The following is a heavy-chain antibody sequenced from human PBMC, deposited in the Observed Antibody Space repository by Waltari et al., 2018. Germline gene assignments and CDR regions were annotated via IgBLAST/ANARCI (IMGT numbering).Heavy chain of an antibody. CDR1: GFKFSAYA. CDR2: IGSSSSFM. CDR3: AREGAEQWVVEDYGMDV. Sequence: EVQLVESGGGLVKPGGSLRLSCVASGFKFSAYAMNWVRQAPGKWLGWVSSIGSSSSFMDYADSVRCRFTVSRDNAKNTLYLQMDTLRAEDTAVYYCAREGAEQWVVEDYGMDVWGQGTTVTVSS. V-gene: IGHV3-21*02. D-gene: IGHD6-19*01. J-gene: IGHJ6*02.